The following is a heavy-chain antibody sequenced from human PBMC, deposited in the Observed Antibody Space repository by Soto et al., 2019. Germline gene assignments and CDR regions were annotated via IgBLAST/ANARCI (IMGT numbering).Heavy chain of an antibody. CDR3: ARDRQEYSSSWYFCFDY. CDR2: TSYDGSNK. Sequence: PGGSLRLSCAASGFTVSSYAMHWVRQAPGKGLEWVAVTSYDGSNKYYADSVKGRFTISRDNSKNTLYLQMNSLRAEDTAVYYCARDRQEYSSSWYFCFDYWGQGTLVTVSS. J-gene: IGHJ4*02. D-gene: IGHD6-13*01. CDR1: GFTVSSYA. V-gene: IGHV3-30-3*01.